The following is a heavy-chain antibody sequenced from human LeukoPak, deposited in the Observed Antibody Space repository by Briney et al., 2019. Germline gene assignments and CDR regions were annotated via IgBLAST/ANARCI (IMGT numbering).Heavy chain of an antibody. V-gene: IGHV4-34*11. D-gene: IGHD6-6*01. CDR1: GVSFSGYY. Sequence: PSETLSLTCAVYGVSFSGYYWSWIRQPPGKGLEWIGSIYYSGSTYYNPSLKSRVTISVDTSKNQFSLNVSSVTAADTAVYYCARERISRRAVAARRGDFDNWGQGTLVTVSS. J-gene: IGHJ4*02. CDR2: IYYSGST. CDR3: ARERISRRAVAARRGDFDN.